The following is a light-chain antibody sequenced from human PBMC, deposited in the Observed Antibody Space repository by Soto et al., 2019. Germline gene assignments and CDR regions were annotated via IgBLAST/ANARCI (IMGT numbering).Light chain of an antibody. V-gene: IGKV3-20*01. Sequence: EIVLTQSPGTLSLSPGERATLSCRASQSVSSYLAWYQQKPGQAPRLLIYGASSRATGIPDRFSGSGSATAFTLTISRLEPEDSAVYYCQQYGSSPRTFGQGTKLEIK. J-gene: IGKJ1*01. CDR1: QSVSSY. CDR2: GAS. CDR3: QQYGSSPRT.